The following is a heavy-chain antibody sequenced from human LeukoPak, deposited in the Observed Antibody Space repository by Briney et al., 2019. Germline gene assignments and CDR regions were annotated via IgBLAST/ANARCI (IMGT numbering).Heavy chain of an antibody. CDR3: ARTRRNSGSYYGDY. V-gene: IGHV3-74*01. D-gene: IGHD1-26*01. CDR2: INTDGSST. Sequence: GGSLRLSCAASGFTFSSHWMHWVRQAPGKGLVWVSRINTDGSSTSYADSVKGRFTISRDNAKNTLYLQMNSLRADDTAVYYCARTRRNSGSYYGDYWGQGTLVTVSS. J-gene: IGHJ4*02. CDR1: GFTFSSHW.